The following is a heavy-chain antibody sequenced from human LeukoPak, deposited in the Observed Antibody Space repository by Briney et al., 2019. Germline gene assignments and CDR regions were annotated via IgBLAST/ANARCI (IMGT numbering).Heavy chain of an antibody. Sequence: SETLSLTCAVYGGSFSGYYWSWIRQPPGKGLEWIGEINHSGSTNYNPSLKSRVTISVDTSKNQFSLNLNSVTAADTAVYYCARDVRPLIHAFDIWGQGTMVTVSS. CDR3: ARDVRPLIHAFDI. CDR2: INHSGST. CDR1: GGSFSGYY. V-gene: IGHV4-34*01. J-gene: IGHJ3*02.